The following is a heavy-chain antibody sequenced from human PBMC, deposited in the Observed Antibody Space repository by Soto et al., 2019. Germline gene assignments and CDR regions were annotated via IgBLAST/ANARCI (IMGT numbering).Heavy chain of an antibody. CDR1: GGTFSSYA. J-gene: IGHJ4*02. D-gene: IGHD3-22*01. Sequence: GASVKVSCKASGGTFSSYAISWVRQAPGQGLEWMGGIIPIFGTANYAQKFQGRVTITADESTSTAYMELSSLRSEDTAVYYCARDTHYDTSPDYFDYWGQGTLVTVSS. V-gene: IGHV1-69*13. CDR3: ARDTHYDTSPDYFDY. CDR2: IIPIFGTA.